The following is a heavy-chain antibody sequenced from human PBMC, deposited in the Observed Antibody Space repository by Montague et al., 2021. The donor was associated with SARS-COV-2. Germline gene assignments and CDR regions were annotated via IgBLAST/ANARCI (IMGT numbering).Heavy chain of an antibody. Sequence: SETLSLTCTVSGDSISSYYWSWIRQPPGKGLEWIGYIYYSGSTNXXPSLKSPVTISVVTSKNQFSLKLSSVTAADTAVYYCARGDVEMATIKSGGPFYHFDYWGQGTLVTVSS. V-gene: IGHV4-59*13. CDR3: ARGDVEMATIKSGGPFYHFDY. D-gene: IGHD5-24*01. J-gene: IGHJ4*02. CDR1: GDSISSYY. CDR2: IYYSGST.